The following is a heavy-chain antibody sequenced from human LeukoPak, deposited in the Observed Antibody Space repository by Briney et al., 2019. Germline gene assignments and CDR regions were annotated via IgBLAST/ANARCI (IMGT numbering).Heavy chain of an antibody. CDR2: LYTSGGT. Sequence: PSETLSLTCTVSGTSISSHYWSWIRQPAGKGLEWIGRLYTSGGTKYNPSLKSRVSMSVDTSKNEFSLKLSSVTAADTAVYFCATGESLDYWGQGTLVTVSS. D-gene: IGHD1-14*01. CDR3: ATGESLDY. V-gene: IGHV4-4*07. CDR1: GTSISSHY. J-gene: IGHJ4*02.